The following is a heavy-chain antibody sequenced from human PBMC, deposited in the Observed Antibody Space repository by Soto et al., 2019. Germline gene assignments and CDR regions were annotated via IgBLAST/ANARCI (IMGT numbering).Heavy chain of an antibody. V-gene: IGHV4-39*01. CDR2: IYYSGST. CDR1: GGSISSSSYY. J-gene: IGHJ4*02. Sequence: QLQLQESGPGLVKPSETLSLTCTVSGGSISSSSYYWGWIRQPPGKGLEWIGSIYYSGSTYYNPSLKSRVTISVDTSKNQFSPKLSSVTAADTAVYYCASTPPRWVRGVPNYWGQGTLVTVSS. CDR3: ASTPPRWVRGVPNY. D-gene: IGHD3-10*01.